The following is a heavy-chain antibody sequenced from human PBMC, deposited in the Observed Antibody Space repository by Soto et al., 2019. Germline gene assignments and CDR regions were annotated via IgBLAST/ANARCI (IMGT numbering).Heavy chain of an antibody. CDR3: ARHGNYDFWSGYTGAELDY. CDR1: GGSISSYY. Sequence: SETLSLTCTVSGGSISSYYWSWIRQPPGKGLEWIGYIYYSGSTNYNPSLKSRVTISVDTSKNQFSLKLSSVTAADTAVYYCARHGNYDFWSGYTGAELDYWGQGTLVTVSS. D-gene: IGHD3-3*01. J-gene: IGHJ4*02. V-gene: IGHV4-59*08. CDR2: IYYSGST.